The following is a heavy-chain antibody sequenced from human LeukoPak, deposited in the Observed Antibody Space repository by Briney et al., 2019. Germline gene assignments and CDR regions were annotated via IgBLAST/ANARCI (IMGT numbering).Heavy chain of an antibody. V-gene: IGHV1-69*13. Sequence: ASVKVSRKASGGTFSSYAISWVRQAPGQGLEWMGGIIPIFGTANYAQKFQGRVTITADESTSTAYMELSSLRSEDTAAYYCAGHQSSSWYGGGGYWGQGTLVTVSS. CDR1: GGTFSSYA. CDR2: IIPIFGTA. CDR3: AGHQSSSWYGGGGY. D-gene: IGHD6-13*01. J-gene: IGHJ4*02.